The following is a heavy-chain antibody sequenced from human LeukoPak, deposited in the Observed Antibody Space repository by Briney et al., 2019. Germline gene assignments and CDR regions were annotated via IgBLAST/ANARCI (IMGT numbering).Heavy chain of an antibody. V-gene: IGHV1-18*01. CDR2: ISAYNGNT. CDR3: ARVQVTIFGVVILHDY. Sequence: GASVKVSCKASGYTFTSYGISWVRQAPGQGLEWMGWISAYNGNTNYAQKLQGRVTMTTDTSTSTAYMELRSLRSDDTAVYYCARVQVTIFGVVILHDYWGQGTLVTVSS. J-gene: IGHJ4*02. CDR1: GYTFTSYG. D-gene: IGHD3-3*01.